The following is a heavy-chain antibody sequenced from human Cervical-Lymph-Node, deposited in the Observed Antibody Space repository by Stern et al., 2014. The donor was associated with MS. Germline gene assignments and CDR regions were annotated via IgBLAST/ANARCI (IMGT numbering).Heavy chain of an antibody. CDR2: INPNTGIT. D-gene: IGHD2-15*01. Sequence: VQLVQSGAEVKKPGASVKVSCKASGYTFTSYDITWVRQATGQGLEWMGWINPNTGITVYAQKFQGRVTMTRNTSLRTAYMELSLKSEDTAVYYCASPSLPFYWGQGTLITVSS. CDR3: ASPSLPFY. CDR1: GYTFTSYD. V-gene: IGHV1-8*01. J-gene: IGHJ4*02.